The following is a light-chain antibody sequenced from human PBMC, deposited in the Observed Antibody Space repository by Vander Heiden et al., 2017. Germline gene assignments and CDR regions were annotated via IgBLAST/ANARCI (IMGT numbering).Light chain of an antibody. CDR3: QVWDGGSDLLVV. J-gene: IGLJ2*01. Sequence: SYVLTQPPSLSVPPGQTSSIICGARDIESKSVQWYQQRPGQAPLLVVYDDNDRPSGIPERFSGSNSGNTATLIITGVEAGDEGDYFCQVWDGGSDLLVVFGGGTKLTVL. CDR2: DDN. V-gene: IGLV3-21*02. CDR1: DIESKS.